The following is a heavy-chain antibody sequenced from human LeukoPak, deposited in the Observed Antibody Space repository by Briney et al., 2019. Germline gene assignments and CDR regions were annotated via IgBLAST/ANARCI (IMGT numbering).Heavy chain of an antibody. D-gene: IGHD3-10*01. J-gene: IGHJ4*02. CDR3: AREGYYYGSGSPPEGFDY. Sequence: SETLSLTCTVSGGSISSGGYYWSWIRQPPGKGLEWIGYIYHSGSTYYNPSLKSRVTISVDRSKNQFSLKLSSVTAADTAVYYCAREGYYYGSGSPPEGFDYWGQGTLVTVSS. CDR2: IYHSGST. CDR1: GGSISSGGYY. V-gene: IGHV4-30-2*01.